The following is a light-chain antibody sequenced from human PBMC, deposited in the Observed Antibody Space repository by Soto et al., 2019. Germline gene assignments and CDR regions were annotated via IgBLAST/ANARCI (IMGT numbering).Light chain of an antibody. CDR1: QTMNNY. J-gene: IGKJ1*01. CDR2: AAS. V-gene: IGKV1-39*01. CDR3: QQTNSKPCT. Sequence: DIQMTQSPSSLSASVGDRVTITCRASQTMNNYLNWYQQKPGKAPKLLIYAASSLQSGVPSRFRCRVFATDFTLATTSLQPEDFATYYRQQTNSKPCTFAQGTRVAVK.